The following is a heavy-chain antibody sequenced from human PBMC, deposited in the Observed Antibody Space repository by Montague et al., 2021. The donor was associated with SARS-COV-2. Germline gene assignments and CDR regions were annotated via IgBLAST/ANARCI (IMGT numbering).Heavy chain of an antibody. J-gene: IGHJ4*02. CDR1: GGSISGSNFH. Sequence: SETLSLTCNVSGGSISGSNFHWGWIRQPPGKGLEWIGTLYYSGATYYNPSLKSRVTTSMDTSKNQFSLKLTSAIAADTAVYYCARLRGGTPGEHWGQGALVTVSS. CDR2: LYYSGAT. D-gene: IGHD2-21*01. CDR3: ARLRGGTPGEH. V-gene: IGHV4-39*07.